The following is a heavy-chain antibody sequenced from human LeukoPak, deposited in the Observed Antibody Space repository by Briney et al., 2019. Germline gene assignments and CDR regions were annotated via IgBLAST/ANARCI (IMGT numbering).Heavy chain of an antibody. D-gene: IGHD5-12*01. CDR3: AKTGLVATRFFDY. J-gene: IGHJ4*02. CDR1: GFTFSSFG. Sequence: PGGPLRLSCAASGFTFSSFGMNWVRQAPGKGLEWVSSISGSSSSIYYADSVRGRFTISRDNAKNSLYLQMNSLRAEDTAVYYCAKTGLVATRFFDYWGQGTLVTVSS. V-gene: IGHV3-21*01. CDR2: ISGSSSSI.